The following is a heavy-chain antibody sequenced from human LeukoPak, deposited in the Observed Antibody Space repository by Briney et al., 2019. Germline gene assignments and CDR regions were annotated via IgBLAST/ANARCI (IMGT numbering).Heavy chain of an antibody. CDR1: GCTFTSYY. CDR2: INPSGGST. D-gene: IGHD2-15*01. V-gene: IGHV1-46*01. Sequence: ASVKVSCKASGCTFTSYYMHWVRQAPGQGLERMGIINPSGGSTSYAQKFQGRVTMTRDTSTSTVYMELSSLRSEDTAVYYCARGYCSGGSCYRNWFDPWGQGTLVTVSS. CDR3: ARGYCSGGSCYRNWFDP. J-gene: IGHJ5*02.